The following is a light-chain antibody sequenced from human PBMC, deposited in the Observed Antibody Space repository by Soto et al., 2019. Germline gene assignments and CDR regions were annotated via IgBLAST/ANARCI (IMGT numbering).Light chain of an antibody. CDR3: QSYDSSNQGV. CDR1: SGSIASNY. V-gene: IGLV6-57*02. J-gene: IGLJ2*01. Sequence: NFMLTQPHSVSESPGKTVTISCTGSSGSIASNYVQWYQQRPGSAPTTVIYEDNQRPSGVPDRFSGSIDSSSNSASLTISGLKTEDEADCYCQSYDSSNQGVFGGGTKVTVL. CDR2: EDN.